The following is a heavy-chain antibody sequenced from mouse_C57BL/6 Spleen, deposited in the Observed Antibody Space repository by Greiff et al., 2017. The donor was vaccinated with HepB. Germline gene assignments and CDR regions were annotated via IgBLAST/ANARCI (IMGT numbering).Heavy chain of an antibody. J-gene: IGHJ4*01. V-gene: IGHV1-7*01. CDR1: GYTFTSYW. Sequence: QVHVKQSGAELAKPGASVKLSCKASGYTFTSYWMHWVKQRPGQGLEWIGYINPSSGYTKYNQKFKDKATLTADKSSSTAYMQLSSLTYEDSAVYYCARYPFITHAMDYWGQGTSVTVSS. CDR2: INPSSGYT. D-gene: IGHD1-1*01. CDR3: ARYPFITHAMDY.